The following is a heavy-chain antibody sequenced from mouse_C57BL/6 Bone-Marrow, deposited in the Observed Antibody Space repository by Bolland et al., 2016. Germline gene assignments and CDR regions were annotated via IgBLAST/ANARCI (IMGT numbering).Heavy chain of an antibody. CDR3: ARWITTVVPFAY. J-gene: IGHJ3*01. V-gene: IGHV1-53*01. Sequence: NPSNGGTNYNEKIKSKATLTVDKSSSTAYMQLSSLTSEDSAVYYCARWITTVVPFAYWGQGTL. D-gene: IGHD1-1*01. CDR2: NPSNGGT.